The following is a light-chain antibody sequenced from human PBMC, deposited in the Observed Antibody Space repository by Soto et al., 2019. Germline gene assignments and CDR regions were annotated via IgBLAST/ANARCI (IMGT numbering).Light chain of an antibody. CDR1: QGINNF. V-gene: IGKV1-27*01. Sequence: DIQMTQSPSSLSASVGDSVTVTCRASQGINNFLAWYQQKPGKVPKLLIYAASTLQSGVPSRFSGSGSGTDFTLTISSLQPDDFATYYCQQYNSYPWTFGQGTKVDIK. J-gene: IGKJ1*01. CDR3: QQYNSYPWT. CDR2: AAS.